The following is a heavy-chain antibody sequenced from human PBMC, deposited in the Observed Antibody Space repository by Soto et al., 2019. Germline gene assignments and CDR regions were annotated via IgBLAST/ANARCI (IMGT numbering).Heavy chain of an antibody. CDR3: TKAWIQLWSSPFDY. Sequence: GGSLRLSCAASGFTFSNHGMHWVRQAPGKGLEWVAAISYDGSKKYYPDSVKGRFTISRDNSKNTLYLQIDRLRTEDTAVYYCTKAWIQLWSSPFDYWGQGALVTV. J-gene: IGHJ4*02. CDR1: GFTFSNHG. V-gene: IGHV3-30*18. CDR2: ISYDGSKK. D-gene: IGHD5-18*01.